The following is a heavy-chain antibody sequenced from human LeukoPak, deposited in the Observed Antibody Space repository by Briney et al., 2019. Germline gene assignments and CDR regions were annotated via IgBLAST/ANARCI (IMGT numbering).Heavy chain of an antibody. CDR2: ISSEGKTT. D-gene: IGHD6-13*01. CDR3: VKDRWVDH. V-gene: IGHV3-64D*06. J-gene: IGHJ4*02. Sequence: GGSLRLSCSASGFIFSPYAMHWVRQAPGKGLEYVSSISSEGKTTYYADSVKGRFSISRDNSKNTLYLQMSSLRPEDTAVYYCVKDRWVDHWGQGTLVTVSS. CDR1: GFIFSPYA.